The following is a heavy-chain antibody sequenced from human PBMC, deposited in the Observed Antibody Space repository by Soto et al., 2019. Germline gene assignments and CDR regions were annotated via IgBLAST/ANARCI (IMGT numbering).Heavy chain of an antibody. CDR3: AKATRLDY. J-gene: IGHJ4*02. CDR2: LSKSGEST. CDR1: GFTFSSYA. Sequence: LRLCCAAFGFTFSSYAMDGVRQAPGKGLEWVSRLSKSGESTYYADSVKGRFTISRDNSKDTLYLQMNSLRAEDTAVYYCAKATRLDYWGQGTLVTVSS. V-gene: IGHV3-23*01.